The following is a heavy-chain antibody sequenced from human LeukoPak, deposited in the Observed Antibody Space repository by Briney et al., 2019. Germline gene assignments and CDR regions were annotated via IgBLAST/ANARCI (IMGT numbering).Heavy chain of an antibody. CDR3: ARVLWGGNYYYSSAPPEYYFDY. D-gene: IGHD3-22*01. V-gene: IGHV4-30-4*01. Sequence: SQTLSLTCTVSGGSISSGDYYWSWIRQPPGKGLEWIGYIYYSGSTYYNPSLKSRVTISVDTSKNQFSLKLSSVTAADTAVYYCARVLWGGNYYYSSAPPEYYFDYWGQGTLVTVSS. J-gene: IGHJ4*02. CDR2: IYYSGST. CDR1: GGSISSGDYY.